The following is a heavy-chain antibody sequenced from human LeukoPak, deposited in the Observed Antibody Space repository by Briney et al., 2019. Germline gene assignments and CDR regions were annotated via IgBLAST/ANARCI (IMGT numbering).Heavy chain of an antibody. Sequence: PGGSLRLSCAASGFTFSSYAMSWVRQAPGKGLEWVSAISGSGGSTYYADSVKGRFTISRDNSKNTLYLQMNSLRADDTAVYFCAKGLYYGSGSDYFDYWGQGTLVTVSS. V-gene: IGHV3-23*01. J-gene: IGHJ4*02. CDR1: GFTFSSYA. CDR3: AKGLYYGSGSDYFDY. CDR2: ISGSGGST. D-gene: IGHD3-10*01.